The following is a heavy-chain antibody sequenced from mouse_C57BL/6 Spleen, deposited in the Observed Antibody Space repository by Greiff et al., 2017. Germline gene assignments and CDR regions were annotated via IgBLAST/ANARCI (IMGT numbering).Heavy chain of an antibody. CDR2: ISDGGSYT. D-gene: IGHD1-1*01. V-gene: IGHV5-4*01. CDR1: GFTFSSYA. CDR3: ARENYYGSSHFDY. Sequence: DVQLVESGGGLVKPGGSLKLSCAASGFTFSSYAMSWVRQTPEKRLEWVATISDGGSYTYYPDNVKGRFTISRDNAKNNLYLQMSHLKSEDTAMYYCARENYYGSSHFDYWGQGTTLTVSS. J-gene: IGHJ2*01.